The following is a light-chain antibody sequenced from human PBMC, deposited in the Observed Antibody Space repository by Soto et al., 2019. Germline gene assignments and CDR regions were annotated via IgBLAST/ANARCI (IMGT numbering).Light chain of an antibody. CDR2: GAS. CDR1: QSVSSSY. V-gene: IGKV3-20*01. J-gene: IGKJ1*01. Sequence: EMVLTQSPGTLSSSPGERATLSWRASQSVSSSYLAWYQQKPGQAPRLLIYGASSRATGIPDRFSGSGSGTDFTLTISRLEPEDFAVYYCQQYGSSPWTFGQGTKVDNK. CDR3: QQYGSSPWT.